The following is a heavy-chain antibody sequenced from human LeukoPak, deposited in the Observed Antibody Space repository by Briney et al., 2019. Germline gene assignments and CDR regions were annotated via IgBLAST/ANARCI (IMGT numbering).Heavy chain of an antibody. J-gene: IGHJ3*02. Sequence: GGSLRLSCAASGFTFSRYEMNWVRQAPGKGLEWTSYISSSASTIYYADSVKGRFTISRDNAKNSLYLQMNSPRAEDTAVYYCARISYDNIGLGRAFDIWGQGTMVTVSS. D-gene: IGHD3-22*01. V-gene: IGHV3-48*03. CDR3: ARISYDNIGLGRAFDI. CDR2: ISSSASTI. CDR1: GFTFSRYE.